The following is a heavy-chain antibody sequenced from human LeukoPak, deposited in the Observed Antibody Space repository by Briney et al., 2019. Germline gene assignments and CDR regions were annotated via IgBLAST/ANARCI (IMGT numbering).Heavy chain of an antibody. D-gene: IGHD5-18*01. J-gene: IGHJ3*02. Sequence: SETLSLTCTVSDGSINNYYWSWIRQSPEKGLEFIAYIFYSGSTNYSPSLKSRATISVDTSKNQFSLKLTSVTAADTAVYYCARLTPMVTVITYHAFDIWGQGTMVTVSS. V-gene: IGHV4-59*01. CDR3: ARLTPMVTVITYHAFDI. CDR1: DGSINNYY. CDR2: IFYSGST.